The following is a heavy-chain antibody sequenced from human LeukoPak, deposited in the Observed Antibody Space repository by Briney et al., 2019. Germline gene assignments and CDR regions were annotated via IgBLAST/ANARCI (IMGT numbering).Heavy chain of an antibody. Sequence: GGSLRLSCAASGFTFSSYAMHWDRQAPGKGLEWVAVISYDGSNKYYADSVKGRFTISRDNSKNTLYLQMNSLRAEDTAVYYCAREPPYCGGDCYFDYWGQGTLVTVSS. CDR3: AREPPYCGGDCYFDY. J-gene: IGHJ4*02. CDR1: GFTFSSYA. CDR2: ISYDGSNK. D-gene: IGHD2-21*02. V-gene: IGHV3-30-3*01.